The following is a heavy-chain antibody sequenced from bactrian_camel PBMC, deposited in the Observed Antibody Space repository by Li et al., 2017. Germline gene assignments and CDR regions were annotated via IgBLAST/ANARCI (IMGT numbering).Heavy chain of an antibody. V-gene: IGHV3S40*01. CDR1: GFSFSNYA. J-gene: IGHJ4*01. CDR3: VTGLTHYMF. D-gene: IGHD2*01. CDR2: INSGKGDT. Sequence: VQLVESGGGLVQPGGSLRLSCTTSGFSFSNYAMNWVRQASGKGLEWISVINSGKGDTSYATSVKGRFTISRDNVKNTLYLQMNGLKSDDTALYYCVTGLTHYMFWGQGTQVTVS.